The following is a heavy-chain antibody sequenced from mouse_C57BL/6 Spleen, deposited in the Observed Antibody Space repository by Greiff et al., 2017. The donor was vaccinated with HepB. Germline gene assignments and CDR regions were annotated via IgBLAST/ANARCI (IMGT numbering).Heavy chain of an antibody. CDR3: ARGNHYYGSSYFDY. CDR2: INYDGSST. D-gene: IGHD1-1*01. CDR1: GFTFSDYY. Sequence: EVQLVESEGGLVQPGRSMKLSCTASGFTFSDYYMAWVRQVPEKGLEWVANINYDGSSTYYLDSLKSRFIISRDNAKNLLYLQMSSLKSEDTATYYCARGNHYYGSSYFDYWGQGTTLTVSS. J-gene: IGHJ2*01. V-gene: IGHV5-16*01.